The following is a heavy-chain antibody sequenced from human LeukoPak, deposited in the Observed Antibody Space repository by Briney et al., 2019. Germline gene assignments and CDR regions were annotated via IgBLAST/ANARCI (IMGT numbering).Heavy chain of an antibody. CDR2: ISGSSDNT. V-gene: IGHV3-23*01. Sequence: GGSLRLSCAASGFSFTSYAMSWVRQAPGKGLEWVSSISGSSDNTNYADSVKGRFTISRDNSKNILYLQMNSLTAEDTAVYWCAKDPINWGSIYFDCWGQGTLVTVSS. J-gene: IGHJ4*02. CDR1: GFSFTSYA. CDR3: AKDPINWGSIYFDC. D-gene: IGHD7-27*01.